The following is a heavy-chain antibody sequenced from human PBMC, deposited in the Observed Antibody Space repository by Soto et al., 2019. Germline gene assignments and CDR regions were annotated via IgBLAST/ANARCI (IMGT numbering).Heavy chain of an antibody. J-gene: IGHJ4*02. CDR3: AKNRLSGYYFYDY. CDR1: GFSFSDYY. CDR2: ISSSSDYT. D-gene: IGHD3-22*01. Sequence: PGGSLRLSCAASGFSFSDYYMSWIRQAPGKGLEWISYISSSSDYTNYADSVKGRFTISRDNAKKSLFLEMNNLRAEDTAVYYCAKNRLSGYYFYDYWGQGTLVTVPQ. V-gene: IGHV3-11*06.